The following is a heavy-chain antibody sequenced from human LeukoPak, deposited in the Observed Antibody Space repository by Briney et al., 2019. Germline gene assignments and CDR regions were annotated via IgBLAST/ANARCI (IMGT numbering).Heavy chain of an antibody. CDR3: ARGYCSDDNCGLYDY. J-gene: IGHJ4*02. CDR2: IYASGIT. D-gene: IGHD2-15*01. V-gene: IGHV3-53*01. CDR1: GFTVSLSY. Sequence: GGSLRLSCAASGFTVSLSYMSWVRQAPGKGLEWVSVIYASGITFYADSVKGRFTISRDNSKNTLYLQMNGLRAEDTAVYYCARGYCSDDNCGLYDYWGQGTLVTVSS.